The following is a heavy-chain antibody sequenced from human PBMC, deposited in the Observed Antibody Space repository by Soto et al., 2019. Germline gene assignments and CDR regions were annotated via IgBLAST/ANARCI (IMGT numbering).Heavy chain of an antibody. CDR1: GGSISSYY. Sequence: SETLSLTCTVSGGSISSYYWSWIRQPPGKGLEWIGYIYYSGSTNYNPSLKSRVTISVDTSKNQFSLKLSSVTAADTAVYYCARVPNIYYYYGMDVWGQGTTVTVSS. CDR2: IYYSGST. J-gene: IGHJ6*02. V-gene: IGHV4-59*01. D-gene: IGHD2-8*01. CDR3: ARVPNIYYYYGMDV.